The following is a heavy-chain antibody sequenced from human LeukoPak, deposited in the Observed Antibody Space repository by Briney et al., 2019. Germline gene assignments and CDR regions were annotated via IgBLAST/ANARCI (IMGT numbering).Heavy chain of an antibody. CDR3: ARGVVVAPAASNGSYFDY. V-gene: IGHV1-18*01. J-gene: IGHJ4*02. Sequence: GASVKVSCKASVYTFTSYVISWVRQAPGQGVEWMAWIFAFNGNTNYPQNLQGRVTMTTDTSTSTAYMELRSLRSDDTAVYYCARGVVVAPAASNGSYFDYWGQGTLVTVSS. CDR1: VYTFTSYV. D-gene: IGHD2-2*01. CDR2: IFAFNGNT.